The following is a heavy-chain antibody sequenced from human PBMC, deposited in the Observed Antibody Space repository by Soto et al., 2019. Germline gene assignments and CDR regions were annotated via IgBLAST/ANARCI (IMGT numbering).Heavy chain of an antibody. CDR1: GYTFTGYY. CDR2: INPNSGGT. V-gene: IGHV1-2*04. D-gene: IGHD2-15*01. J-gene: IGHJ6*02. Sequence: QVQLVQSGAEVKKPGASVKVSCKASGYTFTGYYMHWVRQAPGQGLEWMGWINPNSGGTNYAQKFQGWVTMTRDTSISTAYMELSRLGSDDTAVYYCARGGGRGDCSGGSCYSEGDYYYYGMDVWGQGTTVTVSS. CDR3: ARGGGRGDCSGGSCYSEGDYYYYGMDV.